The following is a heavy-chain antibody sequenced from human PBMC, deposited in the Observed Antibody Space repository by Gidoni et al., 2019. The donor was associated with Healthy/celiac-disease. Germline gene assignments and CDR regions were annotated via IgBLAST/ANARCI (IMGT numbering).Heavy chain of an antibody. CDR1: GFTFYYFA. CDR2: ISWNSGSI. J-gene: IGHJ6*02. CDR3: AKAPGTSYYYYGMDV. Sequence: DVQLLSSGGGLVSPGRSLRLSCAASGFTFYYFAMHWGRQAPGEGLEWVAGISWNSGSIGDADSVKGRFTISRDNAKNSLYLQMNSLRAEDTALYYCAKAPGTSYYYYGMDVWGQGTTVTVSS. V-gene: IGHV3-9*01. D-gene: IGHD1-7*01.